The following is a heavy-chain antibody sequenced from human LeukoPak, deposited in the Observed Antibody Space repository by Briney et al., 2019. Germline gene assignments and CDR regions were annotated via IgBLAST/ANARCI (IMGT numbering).Heavy chain of an antibody. D-gene: IGHD6-19*01. J-gene: IGHJ4*02. CDR1: GFTFSNAW. CDR2: IRSKTDGGTT. CDR3: TTDRGSGWPFDY. V-gene: IGHV3-15*01. Sequence: GGSLRLSCAASGFTFSNAWMSWVRQAPGKRLEWVGRIRSKTDGGTTDYAAPVKGRFTISRDDSNNTLHLQMNSLKTEDTAIYYCTTDRGSGWPFDYWGQGSLVTVSS.